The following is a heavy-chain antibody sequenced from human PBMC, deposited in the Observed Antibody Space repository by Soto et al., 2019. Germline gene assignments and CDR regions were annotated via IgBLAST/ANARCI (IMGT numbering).Heavy chain of an antibody. J-gene: IGHJ4*02. CDR2: IYPDGGT. D-gene: IGHD2-21*01. CDR1: GFSVSSDF. V-gene: IGHV3-66*01. CDR3: ASRGD. Sequence: EVQLVESGGGLVQPGGSLRLSCAASGFSVSSDFMIWVRQAPGKGLDWVSSIYPDGGTFHAESVKGRFTISRDSSKNTLYLQMNSLRVEDTAVYYCASRGDWGQGALVTVSS.